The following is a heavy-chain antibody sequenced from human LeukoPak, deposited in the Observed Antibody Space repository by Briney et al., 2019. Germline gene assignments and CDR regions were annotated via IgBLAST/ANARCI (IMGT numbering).Heavy chain of an antibody. CDR3: ARSGESWLLFGAFDI. J-gene: IGHJ3*02. CDR1: GGSISSYY. D-gene: IGHD3-22*01. V-gene: IGHV4-4*07. CDR2: IYTSGST. Sequence: PETLSLTCTVSGGSISSYYWSWIRQPAGKGLEWIGRIYTSGSTNYNPSLKSRVTMSVDTSKNQFSLKLSSVTAADTAVYYCARSGESWLLFGAFDIWGQGTMVTVSS.